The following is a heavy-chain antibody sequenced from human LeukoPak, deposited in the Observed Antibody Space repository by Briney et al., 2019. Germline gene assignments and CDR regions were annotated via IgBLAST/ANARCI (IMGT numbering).Heavy chain of an antibody. V-gene: IGHV3-7*01. CDR3: ARDRALYDSRRGYYYTEDDY. CDR2: MNQDGSEK. D-gene: IGHD3-22*01. CDR1: GFTFGSYW. Sequence: GGSLRLSCAASGFTFGSYWMSWVRQAPGKGLEWVANMNQDGSEKYYLDSVKGRFTISRDNAKSSLYLQMNSLRADDTAVYYCARDRALYDSRRGYYYTEDDYWGQGTLVTVSS. J-gene: IGHJ4*02.